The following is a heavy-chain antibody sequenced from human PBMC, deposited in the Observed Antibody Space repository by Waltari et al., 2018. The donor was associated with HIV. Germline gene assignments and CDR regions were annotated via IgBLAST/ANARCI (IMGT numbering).Heavy chain of an antibody. CDR3: VRDSGSHYGMDV. J-gene: IGHJ6*02. D-gene: IGHD1-26*01. V-gene: IGHV3-66*01. CDR1: GFTVNSNH. CDR2: IYSGGGT. Sequence: EVQLVESGGGLVQPGGSLRLSCAASGFTVNSNHMNWVRQAAGKGWEWGSIIYSGGGTNYADSVKGRLTISRDISKNTLYLQMNNLRAEDTGVYYCVRDSGSHYGMDVWGQGTTVTVSS.